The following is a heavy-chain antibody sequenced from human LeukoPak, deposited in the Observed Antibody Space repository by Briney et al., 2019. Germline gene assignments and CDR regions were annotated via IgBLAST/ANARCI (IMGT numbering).Heavy chain of an antibody. CDR2: ISGDGGST. Sequence: GGSLRLSCAASGFTFDDYAMRWVRQAPGKGLEWVSLISGDGGSTCYADSVKGRFTISRDNSKNSLYLQMNSLRTEDTALYYCAKGFEGSSGYYHWGQGTLVTVSS. V-gene: IGHV3-43*02. CDR3: AKGFEGSSGYYH. J-gene: IGHJ5*02. D-gene: IGHD3-22*01. CDR1: GFTFDDYA.